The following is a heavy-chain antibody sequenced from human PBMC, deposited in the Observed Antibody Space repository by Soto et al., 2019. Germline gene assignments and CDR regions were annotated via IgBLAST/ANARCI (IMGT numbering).Heavy chain of an antibody. J-gene: IGHJ4*02. CDR1: GFTFSSYA. D-gene: IGHD5-18*01. Sequence: EVQLLESGGGLVQPGGSLSLSCAASGFTFSSYAMSWVRQAPGKGLEWVSAISVSGGSTYYADSVKGRFTISRDTSKNTLYLQRNSLRDEDTAIYYCAKATCGSSYGYGFDYWGQGTLVTVSS. V-gene: IGHV3-23*01. CDR2: ISVSGGST. CDR3: AKATCGSSYGYGFDY.